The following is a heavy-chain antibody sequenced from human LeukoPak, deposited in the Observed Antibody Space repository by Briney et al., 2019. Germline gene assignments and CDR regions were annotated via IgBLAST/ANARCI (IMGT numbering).Heavy chain of an antibody. J-gene: IGHJ4*02. CDR3: ARGYRYSSGWYYFDY. V-gene: IGHV3-23*01. D-gene: IGHD6-19*01. Sequence: GGSLRLSCAASGFTFSSYAMSWVRQAPGKGLEWVSAISASGGSTYYADSVKGRFTISRDNSKNTLYLQMNSLKAEDTAMYYCARGYRYSSGWYYFDYWGQGTLVTVSS. CDR1: GFTFSSYA. CDR2: ISASGGST.